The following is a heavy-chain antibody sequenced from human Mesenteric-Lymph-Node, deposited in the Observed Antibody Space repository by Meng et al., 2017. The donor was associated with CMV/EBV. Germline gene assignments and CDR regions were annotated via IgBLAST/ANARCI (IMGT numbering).Heavy chain of an antibody. CDR2: ISWNSGSI. D-gene: IGHD4-23*01. CDR3: AKGHYGGKKGYYLDY. V-gene: IGHV3-9*01. Sequence: SLKISRAASGFTFDDYAMHWVRQAPGKGLEWVSGISWNSGSIGYADSVKGRFTISRDNAKNSLYLQMNSLRAEDTAVYYCAKGHYGGKKGYYLDYWGQGTLVTVSS. CDR1: GFTFDDYA. J-gene: IGHJ4*02.